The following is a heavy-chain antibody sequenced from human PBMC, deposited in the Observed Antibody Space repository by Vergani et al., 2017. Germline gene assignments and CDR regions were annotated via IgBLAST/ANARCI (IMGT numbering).Heavy chain of an antibody. D-gene: IGHD3-22*01. V-gene: IGHV3-15*01. CDR2: IKSKTDGGTT. J-gene: IGHJ5*02. Sequence: EVQLLESGGGLVKPGGSLRLSCAASGFTFSNAWMSWVRQAPGKGLEWVGRIKSKTDGGTTDYAAPVKGRFTISRDDSKNTLYLQMNSLKTEDTAVYYCTTELYYYDSSGYYYPNWFDPWGQGTLVTVSS. CDR1: GFTFSNAW. CDR3: TTELYYYDSSGYYYPNWFDP.